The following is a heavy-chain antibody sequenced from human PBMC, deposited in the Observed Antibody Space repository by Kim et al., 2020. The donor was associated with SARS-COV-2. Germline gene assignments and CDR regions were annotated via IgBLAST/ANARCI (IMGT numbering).Heavy chain of an antibody. V-gene: IGHV3-11*05. D-gene: IGHD3-10*01. J-gene: IGHJ6*02. CDR1: GFTFSDYY. CDR2: ISSSSSYT. CDR3: ARVKMRVRGAKASGYYYGMDV. Sequence: GGSLRLSCAASGFTFSDYYMSWIRQAPGKGLEWVSYISSSSSYTNYADSVKGRFTISRDNAKNSLYLQMNSLRAEDTAVYYCARVKMRVRGAKASGYYYGMDVWGQGTTVTVSS.